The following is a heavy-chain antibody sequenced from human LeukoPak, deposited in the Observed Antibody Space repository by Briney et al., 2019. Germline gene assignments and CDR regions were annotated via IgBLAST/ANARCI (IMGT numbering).Heavy chain of an antibody. V-gene: IGHV1-8*01. CDR3: AGSTYYYDSPVGMDV. D-gene: IGHD3-22*01. J-gene: IGHJ6*02. CDR1: GYTFTNYD. CDR2: MGSNSGDT. Sequence: ASVKVSCKASGYTFTNYDINWVRQATGQGLEWMGWMGSNSGDTGYAQKLQGRVTMTTDTSTSTAYMELRSLRSDDTAVYYCAGSTYYYDSPVGMDVWGQGTTVTVSS.